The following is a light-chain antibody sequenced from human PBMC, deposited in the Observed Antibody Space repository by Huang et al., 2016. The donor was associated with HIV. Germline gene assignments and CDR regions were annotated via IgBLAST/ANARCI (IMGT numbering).Light chain of an antibody. CDR3: QHSYSSLLS. V-gene: IGKV1-39*01. J-gene: IGKJ4*01. Sequence: DIQMTQSPSSLSASVGDRVIMTCRASQTITTYFNWYQQRPGKAPKLLIYAASSLQSGVPSRFSGSGSGTDFTLTISSLQPEDFATYYCQHSYSSLLSFGGGTKVAIK. CDR2: AAS. CDR1: QTITTY.